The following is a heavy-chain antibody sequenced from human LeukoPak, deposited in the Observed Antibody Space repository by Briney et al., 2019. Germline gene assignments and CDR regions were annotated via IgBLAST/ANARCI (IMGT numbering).Heavy chain of an antibody. CDR3: VKAYYYDSSGFDMGFDY. CDR2: ISSNGGST. D-gene: IGHD3-22*01. Sequence: GGSLRLSCSASGFTFSSYAMHWVRQAPGKGLEYVSAISSNGGSTYYADSVKGRFTISRDNSKNTLYLQMSSLRAEDTAVYYCVKAYYYDSSGFDMGFDYWGQGTLVTVSS. J-gene: IGHJ4*02. V-gene: IGHV3-64D*06. CDR1: GFTFSSYA.